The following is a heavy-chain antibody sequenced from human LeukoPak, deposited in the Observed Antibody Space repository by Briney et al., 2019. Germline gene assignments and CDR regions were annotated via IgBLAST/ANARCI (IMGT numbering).Heavy chain of an antibody. D-gene: IGHD1-26*01. CDR3: ARRRVGATTWFDP. J-gene: IGHJ5*02. CDR2: MYYSGST. CDR1: GGSISSYY. V-gene: IGHV4-59*08. Sequence: SETLSLTCTVSGGSISSYYWSWIRQPPGKGLEWIGYMYYSGSTNYNPSLKSRVTISVDTSKNQFFLKLSSVTAADTAVYYCARRRVGATTWFDPWGRGTLVTVSS.